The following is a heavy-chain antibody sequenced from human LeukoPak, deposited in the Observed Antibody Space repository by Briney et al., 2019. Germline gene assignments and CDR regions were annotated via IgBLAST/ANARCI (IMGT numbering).Heavy chain of an antibody. CDR2: IYYSGST. V-gene: IGHV4-59*08. CDR1: GSXXXXY. Sequence: GSXXXXYWSWIXXPPGKGLEWIGYIYYSGSTNYNPSLKSRVTISVDTSKNQFSLKLSSVTAADTAVYYCARGLGYYGSGSKSYDMDVWGQGTTVTVSS. CDR3: ARGLGYYGSGSKSYDMDV. D-gene: IGHD3-10*01. J-gene: IGHJ6*02.